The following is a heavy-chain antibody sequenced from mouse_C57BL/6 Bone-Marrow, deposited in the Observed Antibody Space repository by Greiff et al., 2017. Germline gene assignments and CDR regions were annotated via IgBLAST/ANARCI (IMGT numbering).Heavy chain of an antibody. CDR2: ISSGSSTI. J-gene: IGHJ2*01. CDR3: ARENYYGSSYKRKSYYFDY. D-gene: IGHD1-1*01. V-gene: IGHV5-17*01. Sequence: EVKLVESGGSLVKPGGSLKLSCAASGFTFSDYGMHWVRQAPEKGLEWVAYISSGSSTIYYADTVKGRFTISRDNAKNTLFLQMTSLRSEDTAMYYCARENYYGSSYKRKSYYFDYWGQGTTLTVSS. CDR1: GFTFSDYG.